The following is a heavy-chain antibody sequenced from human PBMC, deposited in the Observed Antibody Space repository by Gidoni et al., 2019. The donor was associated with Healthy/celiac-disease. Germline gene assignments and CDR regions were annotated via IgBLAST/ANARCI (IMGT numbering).Heavy chain of an antibody. CDR2: IDPSDSYT. CDR1: GYSFTSYW. CDR3: ARLSEQDDYMDV. V-gene: IGHV5-10-1*03. Sequence: EVQLVQSGAAVKKPGESLRISCTGSGYSFTSYWVRWVRQMPGKGLEWMGRIDPSDSYTNYSPSFQGHVTISADKSISTAYLQWSSLKAADTAMYYCARLSEQDDYMDVWGKGTTVTVSS. J-gene: IGHJ6*03.